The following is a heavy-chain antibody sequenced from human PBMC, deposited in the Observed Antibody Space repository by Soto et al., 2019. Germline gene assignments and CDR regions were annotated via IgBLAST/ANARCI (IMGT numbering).Heavy chain of an antibody. CDR1: GLSITGYY. CDR2: ISYSGST. D-gene: IGHD3-9*01. V-gene: IGHV4-59*07. J-gene: IGHJ3*01. CDR3: ASLNFDILTGYYAFDL. Sequence: SGILSINCPLIGLSITGYYWSWINHSPDKGLEYIGYISYSGSTNYNPSLKSRVTTSLDTSKNQFSLKLSSVTAADTAIYYCASLNFDILTGYYAFDLWGQGTMVT.